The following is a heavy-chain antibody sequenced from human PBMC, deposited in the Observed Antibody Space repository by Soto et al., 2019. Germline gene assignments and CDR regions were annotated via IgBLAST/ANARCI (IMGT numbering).Heavy chain of an antibody. CDR2: IYSGGST. V-gene: IGHV3-53*01. CDR1: GFTVSSNY. J-gene: IGHJ6*02. Sequence: GGSLRLSCAASGFTVSSNYMSWVRQAPGKGLEWVSVIYSGGSTYYADSVKGRFTISRDNSKNTLYLQMNSLRAEDTAVYYCARDVSGWWGGLYYYGMDVWGQGTTVTVSS. CDR3: ARDVSGWWGGLYYYGMDV. D-gene: IGHD6-19*01.